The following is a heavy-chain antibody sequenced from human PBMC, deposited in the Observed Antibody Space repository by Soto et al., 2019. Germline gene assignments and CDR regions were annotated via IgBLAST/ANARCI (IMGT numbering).Heavy chain of an antibody. V-gene: IGHV3-48*01. CDR1: GFTFSSYS. Sequence: PGGSLRLPCAAAGFTFSSYSMNWVRQAPGKGLEWVSYISSSSSTIYYADSVKGRFTISRDNAKNSLYLQMNSLRAEDTSLYYCARVQSYFYYDMDVWGKGTTVTVSS. J-gene: IGHJ6*03. CDR2: ISSSSSTI. CDR3: ARVQSYFYYDMDV.